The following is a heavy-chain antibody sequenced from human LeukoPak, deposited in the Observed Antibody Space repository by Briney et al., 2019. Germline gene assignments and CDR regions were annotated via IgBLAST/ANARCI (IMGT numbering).Heavy chain of an antibody. V-gene: IGHV3-21*01. Sequence: GGSLRLSCAASGFTFSSYTMNWVRQAPGKGLEWVSSISRNSDNIYYADSLKGRFTVSRDNAKNTLYLQMNSLRAEDTAVYYCARVSVGRYYFDNWGQGTPVTVS. D-gene: IGHD3-3*02. CDR1: GFTFSSYT. J-gene: IGHJ4*02. CDR2: ISRNSDNI. CDR3: ARVSVGRYYFDN.